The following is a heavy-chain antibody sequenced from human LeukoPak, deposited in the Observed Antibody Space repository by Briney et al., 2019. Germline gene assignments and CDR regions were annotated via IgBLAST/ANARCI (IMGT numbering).Heavy chain of an antibody. CDR3: ATTYDILTAYYTFYY. Sequence: GGSLRLSCAASGLTVSSNYMNWVRQAPGKGLEWVSVIYSGGTTYYADSVKGRFTISRDNSKNTLYLQMNSRRAEDTAVYYCATTYDILTAYYTFYYWGQGTLVTVSS. J-gene: IGHJ4*02. V-gene: IGHV3-53*01. D-gene: IGHD3-9*01. CDR1: GLTVSSNY. CDR2: IYSGGTT.